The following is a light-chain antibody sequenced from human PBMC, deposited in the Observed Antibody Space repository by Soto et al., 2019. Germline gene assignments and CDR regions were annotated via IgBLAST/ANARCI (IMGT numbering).Light chain of an antibody. CDR1: QTITRH. J-gene: IGKJ3*01. Sequence: DIQMTQSPSSLSASVGDTVTITCRASQTITRHLNWYQQKPGKAPKLLIYAASTLRSGVPSRFSGSGSGTDFTLTISSLQPEDFANYYCQQSDTTPLSTFGPGTKVDIK. V-gene: IGKV1-39*01. CDR2: AAS. CDR3: QQSDTTPLST.